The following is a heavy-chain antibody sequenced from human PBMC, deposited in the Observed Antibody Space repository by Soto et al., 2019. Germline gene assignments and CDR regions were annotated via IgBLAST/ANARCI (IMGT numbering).Heavy chain of an antibody. D-gene: IGHD4-17*01. CDR2: MNPNSGNT. J-gene: IGHJ3*02. CDR1: GFTFSSYG. V-gene: IGHV1-8*02. Sequence: PGGSLRLSCAASGFTFSSYGMHWVRQATGRGLEWMGWMNPNSGNTGYAQKFQGRVTMTRNTSISTAYMELSSLRSEDTAVYYCARVDYGDYVAFDIWGQGTMVTVSS. CDR3: ARVDYGDYVAFDI.